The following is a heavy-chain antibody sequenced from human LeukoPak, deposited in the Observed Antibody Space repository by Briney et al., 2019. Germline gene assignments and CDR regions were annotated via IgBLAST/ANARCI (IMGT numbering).Heavy chain of an antibody. CDR1: GYTFTSYG. J-gene: IGHJ4*02. CDR2: ISAYNGNT. D-gene: IGHD3-9*01. Sequence: ASVKVSCKASGYTFTSYGISWVRQAPGQGLEWMAWISAYNGNTNYAQKLQGRVTLTTDTSTSTVYMELRSLRSDDTAVYYCARVNNYDILSSFDNWGQGTLVTVSS. CDR3: ARVNNYDILSSFDN. V-gene: IGHV1-18*01.